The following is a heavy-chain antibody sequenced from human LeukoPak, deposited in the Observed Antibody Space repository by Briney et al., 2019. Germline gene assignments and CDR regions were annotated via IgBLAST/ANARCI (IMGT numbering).Heavy chain of an antibody. CDR3: ARGENYYDSSGYTQDY. J-gene: IGHJ4*02. CDR2: ISSSSSYI. V-gene: IGHV3-21*01. D-gene: IGHD3-22*01. CDR1: GFTFSSYS. Sequence: GALRLSCSASGFTFSSYSMKWVRQAPGKGLGWGSSISSSSSYIYYADSVKGRFTISRDNAKNSLYLQMNSLRAEDTAVYYCARGENYYDSSGYTQDYWGRGTLVTVSS.